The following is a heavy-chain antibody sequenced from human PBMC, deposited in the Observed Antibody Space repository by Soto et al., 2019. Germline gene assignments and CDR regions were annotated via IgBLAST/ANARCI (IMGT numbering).Heavy chain of an antibody. D-gene: IGHD6-6*01. CDR3: ARSSIAENYYYYGMDV. CDR2: IYYSGST. Sequence: PSETMSLTCTVAGGSISSYYWSWIRQPTGKGLEWIGYIYYSGSTNYNPSLKSRVTISVDTSKNQFSLKLSSVTAADTAVYYCARSSIAENYYYYGMDVWGQGTTVTVSS. V-gene: IGHV4-59*01. J-gene: IGHJ6*02. CDR1: GGSISSYY.